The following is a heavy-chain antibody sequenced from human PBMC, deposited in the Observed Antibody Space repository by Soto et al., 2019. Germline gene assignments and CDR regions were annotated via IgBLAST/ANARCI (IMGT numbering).Heavy chain of an antibody. CDR1: GVSISDYY. D-gene: IGHD3-10*01. J-gene: IGHJ6*03. V-gene: IGHV4-59*01. Sequence: SETLSLTCTVSGVSISDYYWSWIRQPPGKGLEWIGYLYYSGSTNYNPSLKSRVTISVDTSKKQFSLKLSSVTAADTAVYYCVWGYYMDVWGQGTTVTVSS. CDR3: VWGYYMDV. CDR2: LYYSGST.